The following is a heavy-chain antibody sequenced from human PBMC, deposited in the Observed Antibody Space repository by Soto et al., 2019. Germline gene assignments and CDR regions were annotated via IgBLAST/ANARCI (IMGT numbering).Heavy chain of an antibody. D-gene: IGHD6-19*01. Sequence: ESLTISGKGSGFSFTSYWIGLVRQMRGKGLEWMGTIYPGDSDTRYSPSFQGQVTISADKSISTAYLQWSSLKASDTAMYYCARRGAVAPSDAFDIWGQGTMVTVSS. J-gene: IGHJ3*02. CDR3: ARRGAVAPSDAFDI. V-gene: IGHV5-51*01. CDR2: IYPGDSDT. CDR1: GFSFTSYW.